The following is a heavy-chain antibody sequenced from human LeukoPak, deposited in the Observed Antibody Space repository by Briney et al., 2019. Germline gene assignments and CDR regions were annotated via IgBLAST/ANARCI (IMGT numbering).Heavy chain of an antibody. CDR2: IYPGDSDT. CDR3: ARLRPQDAFDV. CDR1: GYTYTSYW. J-gene: IGHJ3*01. Sequence: GESLKISCKGSGYTYTSYWIGWVRQMPGKGLEWMGIIYPGDSDTRYSPSFQGQVTISADKSISTAYLQWNSLKASDTAMYYCARLRPQDAFDVWGQGTMVSVSS. V-gene: IGHV5-51*01.